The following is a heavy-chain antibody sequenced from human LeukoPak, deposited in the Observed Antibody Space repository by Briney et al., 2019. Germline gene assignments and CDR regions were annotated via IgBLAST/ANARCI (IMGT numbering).Heavy chain of an antibody. Sequence: GGSLRLSCAASGFTVSSNYMSWVRQAPGKGLEWVSVIYSGGSTYYADSVKGRFTISRDNSKNTLYLQMNSLRAEDTAVYYCASYYGDYEGGYWGQGTLVTVSS. CDR2: IYSGGST. D-gene: IGHD4-17*01. J-gene: IGHJ4*02. V-gene: IGHV3-66*01. CDR1: GFTVSSNY. CDR3: ASYYGDYEGGY.